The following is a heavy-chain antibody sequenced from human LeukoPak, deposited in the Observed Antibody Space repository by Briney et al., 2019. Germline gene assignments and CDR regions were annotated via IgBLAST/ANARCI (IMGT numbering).Heavy chain of an antibody. CDR2: IYPADSDT. Sequence: GESLKISCEGSGYSFTTYWIGWVRQMPGKGLEWMGIIYPADSDTRYRPSFQGQVTISVDKSISTAYLQWRSLQAWDTGIYSCARHGSGSFYKYFDYWGQGTLVTVSS. V-gene: IGHV5-51*01. D-gene: IGHD3-10*01. CDR1: GYSFTTYW. J-gene: IGHJ4*02. CDR3: ARHGSGSFYKYFDY.